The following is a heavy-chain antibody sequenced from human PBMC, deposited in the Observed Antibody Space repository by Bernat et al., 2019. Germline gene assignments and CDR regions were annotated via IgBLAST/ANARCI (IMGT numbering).Heavy chain of an antibody. CDR2: IIPIFGTA. CDR3: ARSQPGYSGSYLDGY. J-gene: IGHJ4*02. CDR1: GGTFSSYA. D-gene: IGHD1-26*01. V-gene: IGHV1-69*01. Sequence: QVQLVQSGAEVKKPGSSVKVSCKASGGTFSSYAISWVRQAPGQGLEWMGGIIPIFGTANYAQKFQGRVTSTTDESTGTEYMELRSMSAEDTAVYYCARSQPGYSGSYLDGYWGQGTLVTVSS.